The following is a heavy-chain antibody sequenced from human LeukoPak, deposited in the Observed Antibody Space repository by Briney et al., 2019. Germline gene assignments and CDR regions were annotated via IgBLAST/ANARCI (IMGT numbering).Heavy chain of an antibody. CDR1: GGSVSSGRYY. V-gene: IGHV4-61*01. Sequence: SSETLSLTCTVSGGSVSSGRYYWSWIRHPAGKGLEWSGCMFYSGSTNYNPSLKSRVTISVDTSKNQFSLKLSSVTAADTAVYYSAREEGYCSSTSCYKMGFWFDPWGQGTLVTVSS. D-gene: IGHD2-2*02. CDR2: MFYSGST. J-gene: IGHJ5*02. CDR3: AREEGYCSSTSCYKMGFWFDP.